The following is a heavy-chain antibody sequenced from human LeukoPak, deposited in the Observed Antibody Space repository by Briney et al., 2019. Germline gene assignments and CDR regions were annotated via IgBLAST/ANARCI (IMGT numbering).Heavy chain of an antibody. D-gene: IGHD3-9*01. CDR3: ARGESNYDILTGYLDY. CDR1: GYTFTSYY. Sequence: ASVKVSCKASGYTFTSYYMHWVRQALGQGLEWMGIINPSGGSTSYAQKFQGRVTMTRDTSTSTVYMELSSLRSEDTAVYYCARGESNYDILTGYLDYWGQGTLVTVSS. J-gene: IGHJ4*02. V-gene: IGHV1-46*03. CDR2: INPSGGST.